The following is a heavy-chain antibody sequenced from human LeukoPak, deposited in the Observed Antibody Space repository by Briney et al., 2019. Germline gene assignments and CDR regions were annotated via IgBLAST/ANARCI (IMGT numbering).Heavy chain of an antibody. Sequence: PGGSLRLSCAASGFTFSSYSMNWVRQAPGKGLEWVSYISSSGSTIYYADSVKGRFTISRDNAKNSLYLQMNSLRAEDTAVYYCAREGPTFGVVTDAFDIWGQGTMVTVSS. CDR1: GFTFSSYS. J-gene: IGHJ3*02. D-gene: IGHD3-3*01. CDR3: AREGPTFGVVTDAFDI. V-gene: IGHV3-48*04. CDR2: ISSSGSTI.